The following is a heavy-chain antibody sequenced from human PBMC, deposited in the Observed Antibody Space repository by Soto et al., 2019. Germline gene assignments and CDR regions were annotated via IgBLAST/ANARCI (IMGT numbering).Heavy chain of an antibody. J-gene: IGHJ4*02. CDR3: AGGRRTAVTIDY. D-gene: IGHD4-17*01. Sequence: PSETLSLTCTVSGGSMSSSNWWNWVRQSPGKGLEWIGEAHHSGRTNYNPSLKSRVTISVDTSKNQFSLKLSSVTAADTAVYYCAGGRRTAVTIDYWGQGTLVTVSS. CDR1: GGSMSSSNW. V-gene: IGHV4-4*02. CDR2: AHHSGRT.